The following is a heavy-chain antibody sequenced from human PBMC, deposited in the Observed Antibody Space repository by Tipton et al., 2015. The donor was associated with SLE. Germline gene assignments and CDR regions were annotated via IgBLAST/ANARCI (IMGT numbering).Heavy chain of an antibody. CDR1: NGSISSSPYY. J-gene: IGHJ6*03. CDR3: ARGPYYYMDV. Sequence: LRLSCTVSNGSISSSPYYWGWIRQSPGKGLEWVGSIYYSGSTYYNPSLKSRVTISVDTSRNQCSLSLTSVTAADTAVYYCARGPYYYMDVWGKGTTVTVSS. CDR2: IYYSGST. V-gene: IGHV4-39*07.